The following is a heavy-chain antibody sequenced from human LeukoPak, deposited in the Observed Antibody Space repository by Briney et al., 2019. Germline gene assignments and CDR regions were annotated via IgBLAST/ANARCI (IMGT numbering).Heavy chain of an antibody. CDR3: ARGTRYGDYVNYFDY. V-gene: IGHV4-59*01. CDR2: IYYSGST. CDR1: GGSFSLYY. J-gene: IGHJ4*02. Sequence: KTSETLSLTCTVSGGSFSLYYWTWIRQPPGKGLEWIGYIYYSGSTNYNPSLKSRVTISVDTSKNQFSLKLSSVTAADTAVYYCARGTRYGDYVNYFDYWGQGTLVTVSS. D-gene: IGHD4-17*01.